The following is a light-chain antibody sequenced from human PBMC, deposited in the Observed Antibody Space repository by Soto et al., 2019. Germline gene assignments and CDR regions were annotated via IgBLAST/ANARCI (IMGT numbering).Light chain of an antibody. CDR2: AAS. CDR1: QSISTY. Sequence: DIQMTQSPSSLSASVGDRVTITCRASQSISTYLNWYQQKVGKAPKLLIYAASSLQRGVPSRFIGSGSGTDFTLTISRLQPEDFATYYCQQSYSTPRTFGQGTKLEIK. V-gene: IGKV1-39*01. J-gene: IGKJ2*02. CDR3: QQSYSTPRT.